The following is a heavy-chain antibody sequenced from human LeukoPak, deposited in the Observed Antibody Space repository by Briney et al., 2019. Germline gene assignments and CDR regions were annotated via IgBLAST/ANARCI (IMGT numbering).Heavy chain of an antibody. CDR3: AKVIIGSCSSTSCFDY. CDR2: IRYDGSNK. D-gene: IGHD2-2*01. J-gene: IGHJ4*02. CDR1: GFSFSNYG. V-gene: IGHV3-30*02. Sequence: QPGGSLRLSCAASGFSFSNYGMHWVRQAPGKGLEWVAFIRYDGSNKYYADSVKGRFTISRDNSMNTLCLQMNSLRAEDTAVYYCAKVIIGSCSSTSCFDYWGQGTLVTVSS.